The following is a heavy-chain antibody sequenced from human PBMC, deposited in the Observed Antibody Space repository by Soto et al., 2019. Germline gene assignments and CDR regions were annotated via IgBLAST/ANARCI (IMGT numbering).Heavy chain of an antibody. D-gene: IGHD6-6*01. CDR1: GFTLSGFP. V-gene: IGHV3-64*01. CDR2: FGSKGVGT. CDR3: ARRARPDFYYMDV. Sequence: EVQLAESGGGLAHPGGPLELACAASGFTLSGFPLVWVRQAPGKGLEYVSGFGSKGVGTYYANSVQGRFTISRDNSKNTVYLQMGSLRPEDMAVYYCARRARPDFYYMDVWGKGTTVTVS. J-gene: IGHJ6*03.